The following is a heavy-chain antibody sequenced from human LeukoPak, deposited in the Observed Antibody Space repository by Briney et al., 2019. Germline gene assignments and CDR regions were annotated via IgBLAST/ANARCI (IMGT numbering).Heavy chain of an antibody. CDR2: INPSGGST. J-gene: IGHJ3*02. CDR3: ARENIGAFDI. D-gene: IGHD2/OR15-2a*01. V-gene: IGHV1-46*01. CDR1: GYTFTGYY. Sequence: GASVKVSCKASGYTFTGYYMHWVRQAPGQGLEWMGIINPSGGSTSYAQKFQGRVTMTRDTSTGTVYMELSSLRSEDTAVYYCARENIGAFDIWGQGTMVTVSS.